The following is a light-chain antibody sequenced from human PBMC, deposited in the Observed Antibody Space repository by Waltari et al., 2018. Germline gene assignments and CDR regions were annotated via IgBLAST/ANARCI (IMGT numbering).Light chain of an antibody. CDR1: QGVGTY. J-gene: IGKJ4*01. V-gene: IGKV3-11*01. Sequence: SCRASQGVGTYLAWYQQRPGQSPSLLIYDASYRATGIPARFSGSGSETDFTLTISSLQPEDFAVYYCQQRRNWPLTFGGGTRVQI. CDR2: DAS. CDR3: QQRRNWPLT.